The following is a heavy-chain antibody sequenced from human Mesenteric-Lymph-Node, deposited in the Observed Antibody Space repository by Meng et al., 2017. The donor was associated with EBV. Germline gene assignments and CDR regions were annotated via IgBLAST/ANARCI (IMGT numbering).Heavy chain of an antibody. CDR3: ARFDRLGHY. V-gene: IGHV7-4-1*02. Sequence: QVKLVQSGSELKKPGASVKVSCKAFGYTFTNSDLNWVRQAPGQGLEWLGWINTNTGNPTYAQGFTGHFVFSLDTSVTTAYLQISSLEAEDTGIYYCARFDRLGHYWGQGTLVTVSS. CDR2: INTNTGNP. D-gene: IGHD3-9*01. J-gene: IGHJ4*02. CDR1: GYTFTNSD.